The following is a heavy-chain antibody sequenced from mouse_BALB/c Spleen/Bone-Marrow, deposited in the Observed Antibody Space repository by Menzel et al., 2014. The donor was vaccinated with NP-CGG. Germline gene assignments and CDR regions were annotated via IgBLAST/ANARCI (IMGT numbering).Heavy chain of an antibody. Sequence: EAQLQQSGPSLVKPSQPLSLTCSVTGDSITSGYWNWIRKFPGNKLEYMGYISYSGSTYYNPSLKSRISITRDTSKNQYYLQLNSVTTEDTATYYCASLLRIYYAMDYWGQGTSVTVSS. CDR1: GDSITSGY. J-gene: IGHJ4*01. V-gene: IGHV3-8*02. CDR3: ASLLRIYYAMDY. D-gene: IGHD1-1*01. CDR2: ISYSGST.